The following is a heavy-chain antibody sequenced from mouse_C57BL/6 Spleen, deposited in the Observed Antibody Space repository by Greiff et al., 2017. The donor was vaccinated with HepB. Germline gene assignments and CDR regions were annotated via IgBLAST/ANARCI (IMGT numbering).Heavy chain of an antibody. CDR1: GYTFTSYW. V-gene: IGHV1-64*01. D-gene: IGHD1-1*01. CDR3: ARHYYGSSGDYFDY. Sequence: VQLQQPGAELVKPGASVKLSCKASGYTFTSYWMHWVKQRPGQGLEWIGMIHPNSGSTNYNEKFKSKATLTVDKSSSTAYMQLSSLTSEDSAVYYCARHYYGSSGDYFDYWGQGTTLTVSS. CDR2: IHPNSGST. J-gene: IGHJ2*01.